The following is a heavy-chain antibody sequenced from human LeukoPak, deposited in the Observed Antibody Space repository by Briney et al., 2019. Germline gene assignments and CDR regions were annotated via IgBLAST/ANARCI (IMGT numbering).Heavy chain of an antibody. Sequence: SLRLSYAASGFAFSSYGMHWVRQAPGKGLEWVAIISYDGSNKYYADSVKGRFTISRDNSKNTLYLQMNNLRAEDTAVYFCAKPTIYCDYVAFDYWGQGTLVTVSS. V-gene: IGHV3-30*18. CDR1: GFAFSSYG. CDR2: ISYDGSNK. J-gene: IGHJ4*02. D-gene: IGHD4-17*01. CDR3: AKPTIYCDYVAFDY.